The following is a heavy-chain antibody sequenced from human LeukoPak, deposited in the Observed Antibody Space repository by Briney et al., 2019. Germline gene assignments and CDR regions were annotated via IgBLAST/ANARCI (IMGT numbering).Heavy chain of an antibody. CDR3: ARAAYGDYGYYYYMDV. Sequence: ASVKVSCKASGGTFSSYAISWVRQAPGQGLEWMGGIIPIFGTANYAQKFQGRVTITADKSTSTAYMEPSSLRSEDTAVYYCARAAYGDYGYYYYMDVWGKGTTVTVSS. CDR2: IIPIFGTA. J-gene: IGHJ6*03. V-gene: IGHV1-69*06. D-gene: IGHD4-17*01. CDR1: GGTFSSYA.